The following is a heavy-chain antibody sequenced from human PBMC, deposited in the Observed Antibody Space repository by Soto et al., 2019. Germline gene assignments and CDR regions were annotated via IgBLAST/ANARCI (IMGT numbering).Heavy chain of an antibody. J-gene: IGHJ2*01. CDR3: ARESHDMLTGPPWVWYFDL. V-gene: IGHV4-34*01. CDR1: GGSFSGYY. Sequence: QVQLQQWGAGPLRPLETLSLTCGVSGGSFSGYYWAWIRQSPGKGLEWIGEINDRGSINYNPSLKSRVSISVDTSKNHYSLNLRSVTAADTAVYYCARESHDMLTGPPWVWYFDLWGRVTLVTVSS. CDR2: INDRGSI. D-gene: IGHD3-9*01.